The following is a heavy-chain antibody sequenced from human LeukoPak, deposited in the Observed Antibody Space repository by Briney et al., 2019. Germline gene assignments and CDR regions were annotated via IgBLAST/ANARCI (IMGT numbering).Heavy chain of an antibody. CDR3: AKGLSCDSSGYYYLNY. CDR1: GFTFSTYG. CDR2: ILYDGNNK. Sequence: PGGSLRFSGAASGFTFSTYGMHWFRKAPGKGLEWVALILYDGNNKYYADSVKGRFTISRDNSKNTLYLQMNSLRAEDTAVYYCAKGLSCDSSGYYYLNYWGQGTLVTVSS. D-gene: IGHD3-22*01. J-gene: IGHJ4*02. V-gene: IGHV3-30*18.